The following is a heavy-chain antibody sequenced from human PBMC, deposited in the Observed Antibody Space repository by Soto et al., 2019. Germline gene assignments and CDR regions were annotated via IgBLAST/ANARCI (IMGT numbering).Heavy chain of an antibody. Sequence: QVQLVQSGAEVKKPGSSVKVSCKASGGTFSSYAISWVRQAPGQGLEWMGGIIPVFGTGIYAQKFQGRVTITADKSTNTAYMELSSLRSEDTAVYFCARAGGTGGYTYGLDYWGQGTLVTVSS. V-gene: IGHV1-69*06. J-gene: IGHJ4*02. CDR1: GGTFSSYA. CDR2: IIPVFGTG. CDR3: ARAGGTGGYTYGLDY. D-gene: IGHD5-18*01.